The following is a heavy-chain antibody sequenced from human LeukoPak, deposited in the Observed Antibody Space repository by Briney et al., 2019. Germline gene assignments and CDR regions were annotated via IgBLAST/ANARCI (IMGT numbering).Heavy chain of an antibody. Sequence: GEYLKISCKGSGYSFTSYWIGWVRQMPGKGLEWMGVIYPGDSDTRYSPSFQGQVTISADKSISTAYLQWSSLKASDTAMYYCARLHGYSYGFLEYYFDYWGQGTLVTVSS. J-gene: IGHJ4*02. CDR1: GYSFTSYW. D-gene: IGHD5-18*01. V-gene: IGHV5-51*01. CDR2: IYPGDSDT. CDR3: ARLHGYSYGFLEYYFDY.